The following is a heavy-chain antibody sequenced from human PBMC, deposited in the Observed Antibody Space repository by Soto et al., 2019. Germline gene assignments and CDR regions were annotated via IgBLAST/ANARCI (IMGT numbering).Heavy chain of an antibody. CDR1: GGTFSSYA. CDR3: ARESLAVAGTFGHYYYYGMDV. CDR2: IIPIFGTA. V-gene: IGHV1-69*13. J-gene: IGHJ6*02. D-gene: IGHD6-19*01. Sequence: SLKVSCKASGGTFSSYAISWVRQAPGQGLEWMGGIIPIFGTANYAQKFQGRATITADESTSTAYMELSSLRSEDTAVYYCARESLAVAGTFGHYYYYGMDVWGQGTTVTVSS.